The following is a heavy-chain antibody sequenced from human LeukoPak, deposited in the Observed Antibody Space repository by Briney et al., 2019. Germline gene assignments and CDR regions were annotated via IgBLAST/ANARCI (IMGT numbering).Heavy chain of an antibody. CDR3: ARGAIAAAGTWDY. CDR1: GFTFSSYS. CDR2: ISSSSSYI. D-gene: IGHD6-13*01. Sequence: GGSLRLSCAASGFTFSSYSMNWVRQAPGKGLEWVSSISSSSSYIYYADSVKGRFTISRDNAKNSLYLQMNSLRAEDTALYYCARGAIAAAGTWDYWGQGTLVTVSS. J-gene: IGHJ4*02. V-gene: IGHV3-21*04.